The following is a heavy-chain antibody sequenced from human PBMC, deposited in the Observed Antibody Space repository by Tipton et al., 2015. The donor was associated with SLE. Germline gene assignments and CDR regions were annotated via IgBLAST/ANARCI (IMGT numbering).Heavy chain of an antibody. J-gene: IGHJ6*02. V-gene: IGHV4-31*11. D-gene: IGHD6-6*01. CDR1: GGSISTNNYF. CDR3: ARDVGEWSSSSGSYGMDV. Sequence: TLSLTCAVSGGSISTNNYFWSWIRQPPGKGLEWIGYIYYTGSTYYTPSLKSRVTISVDTPKNQFSLKLNSVTDADTAVYYCARDVGEWSSSSGSYGMDVWGQGTTVTVSS. CDR2: IYYTGST.